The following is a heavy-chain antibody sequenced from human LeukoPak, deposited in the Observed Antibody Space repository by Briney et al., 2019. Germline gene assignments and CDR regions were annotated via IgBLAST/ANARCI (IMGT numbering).Heavy chain of an antibody. D-gene: IGHD3-10*01. Sequence: ASVKVSCTASGYTFTSYGISWVRQAPGQGLEWMGWISAYNGNTNYAQKLQGRVTMTTDTSTSTAYMELRSLRSDDTAVYYCARDELWFGEFGAFDIWGQGTMVTVSS. J-gene: IGHJ3*02. CDR3: ARDELWFGEFGAFDI. CDR2: ISAYNGNT. V-gene: IGHV1-18*01. CDR1: GYTFTSYG.